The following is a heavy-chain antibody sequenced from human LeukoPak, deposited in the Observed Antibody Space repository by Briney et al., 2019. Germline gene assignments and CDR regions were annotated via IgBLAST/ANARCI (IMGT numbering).Heavy chain of an antibody. D-gene: IGHD5-24*01. V-gene: IGHV3-21*01. CDR3: ARAFGYNYIFDY. J-gene: IGHJ4*02. CDR1: GFTFSSYS. Sequence: GGSLRLSCAASGFTFSSYSKKWVRQAPGKGLEWVSSISSSSSYIYYADSVKGRFTISRDNAKNSLYLQMNSLRAEDTAVYYCARAFGYNYIFDYWGQGTLVTVSS. CDR2: ISSSSSYI.